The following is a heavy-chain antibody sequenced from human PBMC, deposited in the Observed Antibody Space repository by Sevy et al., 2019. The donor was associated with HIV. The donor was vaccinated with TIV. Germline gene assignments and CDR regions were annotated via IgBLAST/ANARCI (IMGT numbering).Heavy chain of an antibody. J-gene: IGHJ6*02. V-gene: IGHV3-21*01. D-gene: IGHD1-26*01. Sequence: GGSLRLSCAASGFTFNSYNFNWVRQASGKGLECVASISSSSTYVYYADSVKGRFTISRDKAKNSLYLHMNSLRAEDTAVYYCTRDGGATDYGMDVWGQGTTVTVSS. CDR2: ISSSSTYV. CDR3: TRDGGATDYGMDV. CDR1: GFTFNSYN.